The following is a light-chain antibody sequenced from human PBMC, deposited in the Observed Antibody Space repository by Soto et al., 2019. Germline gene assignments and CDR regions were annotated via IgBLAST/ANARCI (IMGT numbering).Light chain of an antibody. CDR2: GAS. V-gene: IGKV3-20*01. CDR3: QQFAASPRT. J-gene: IGKJ1*01. CDR1: QSIATSQ. Sequence: EIVLTQSPGTLSLSPEERATLFCRASQSIATSQLAWYQQKPGQAPRLLIGASTRATGIPDRFSDSGSGTDFTLTISRLEPEDFAVYYCQQFAASPRTFGQGTKVDIK.